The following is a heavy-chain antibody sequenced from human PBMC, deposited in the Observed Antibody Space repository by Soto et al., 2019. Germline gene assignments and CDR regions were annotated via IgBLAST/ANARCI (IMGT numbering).Heavy chain of an antibody. Sequence: SVKVSCKASGGTFSSYAISWVRQAPGQGLEWMGGIIPIFGTANYADSVKGRFTVSRDNSKSTLYLQMNSLRAEDTAVYYCARDPNTAMDSHMYNWFDPWGQGTLVTVSS. CDR3: ARDPNTAMDSHMYNWFDP. V-gene: IGHV1-69*05. D-gene: IGHD5-18*01. CDR2: IIPIFGTA. CDR1: GGTFSSYA. J-gene: IGHJ5*02.